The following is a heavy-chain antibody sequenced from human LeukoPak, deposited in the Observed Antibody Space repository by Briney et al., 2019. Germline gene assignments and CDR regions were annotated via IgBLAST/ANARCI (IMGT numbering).Heavy chain of an antibody. CDR3: AKTVTGYYDY. Sequence: PGRSLRLSCAASGFTFSSYGMHWVRQAPGKGLECVALISYDGNNQYYGDSVKGRFTISRDSSKNTLFLQMNSLRVEDTAVYYCAKTVTGYYDYWGQGTLVTVSS. CDR1: GFTFSSYG. CDR2: ISYDGNNQ. J-gene: IGHJ4*02. D-gene: IGHD3-9*01. V-gene: IGHV3-30*18.